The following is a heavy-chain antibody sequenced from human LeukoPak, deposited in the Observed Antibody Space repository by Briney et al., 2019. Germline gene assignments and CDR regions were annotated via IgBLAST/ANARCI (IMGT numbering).Heavy chain of an antibody. CDR2: IYYSGST. D-gene: IGHD5-24*01. V-gene: IGHV4-59*01. CDR1: GGSISSYY. CDR3: ARGREMATTFDY. J-gene: IGHJ4*02. Sequence: SETLSLTCTVSGGSISSYYWSWIRQPPGKGLEWIGYIYYSGSTNYNPSLKSRVTISVDTSKNQFSLKLSSVTAADTAVYYCARGREMATTFDYWGQGTLVTVSS.